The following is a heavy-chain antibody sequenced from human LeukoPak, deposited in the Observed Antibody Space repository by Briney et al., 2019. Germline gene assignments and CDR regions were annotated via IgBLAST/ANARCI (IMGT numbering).Heavy chain of an antibody. Sequence: GVSLKISCKGSGSRFTSYWIGWVRPMPGKGLEWMGIIYPGDSDTRYSPSFQGQVTIPADKSISTAYLQWSSLKASDTAMYYCARHSTGSGSAIFDYWGQGTLVTVSS. CDR1: GSRFTSYW. CDR3: ARHSTGSGSAIFDY. V-gene: IGHV5-51*01. CDR2: IYPGDSDT. J-gene: IGHJ4*02. D-gene: IGHD3-10*01.